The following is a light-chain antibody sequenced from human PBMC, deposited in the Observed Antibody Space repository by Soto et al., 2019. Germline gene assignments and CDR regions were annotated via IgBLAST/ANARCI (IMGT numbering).Light chain of an antibody. V-gene: IGLV2-14*01. CDR1: SSDAGGYNY. CDR2: VVS. CDR3: SSYRSGGTFV. Sequence: QSVLTKPASVSGSPGQSIAISCTGTSSDAGGYNYASWHQQHPGKAPKVLISVVSNRPSGVSNRFSGSKSGNTASLTISGLQAEDEADYYCSSYRSGGTFVFGSGTKVTVL. J-gene: IGLJ1*01.